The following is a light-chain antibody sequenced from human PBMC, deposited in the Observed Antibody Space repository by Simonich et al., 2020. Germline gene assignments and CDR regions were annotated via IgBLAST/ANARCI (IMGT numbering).Light chain of an antibody. CDR1: SSDVGTYNL. CDR2: EGS. Sequence: SALTQPASVSGSPGQSIPISCTGTSSDVGTYNLVPWYQQHPGKAPKLMIYEGSKPPSGVSNRFSGSKSGNTASLTISGLQAEDEADYYCCSYAGSSTWVFGGGTKLTVL. CDR3: CSYAGSSTWV. V-gene: IGLV2-23*01. J-gene: IGLJ3*02.